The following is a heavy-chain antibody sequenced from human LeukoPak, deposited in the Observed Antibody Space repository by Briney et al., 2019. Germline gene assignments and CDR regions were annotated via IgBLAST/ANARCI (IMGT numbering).Heavy chain of an antibody. J-gene: IGHJ4*02. V-gene: IGHV3-23*01. CDR2: ISGSGGAT. CDR3: AKTDGSGSFYNPSHF. CDR1: GFTFSSYA. Sequence: GGSLRLSCAASGFTFSSYAMSWVRQAPGKGLEWVSAISGSGGATYYADSMKGRFTISRDNSKSTLYLQMSSLRAEDTAVYYCAKTDGSGSFYNPSHFWGQGTLVTVSS. D-gene: IGHD3-10*01.